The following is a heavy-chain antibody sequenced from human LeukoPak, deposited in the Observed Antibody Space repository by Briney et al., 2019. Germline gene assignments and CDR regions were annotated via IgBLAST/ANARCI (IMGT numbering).Heavy chain of an antibody. CDR3: ARGVVGCSGGSCYASLFDY. J-gene: IGHJ4*02. V-gene: IGHV4-61*02. CDR2: IYTSGST. D-gene: IGHD2-15*01. CDR1: GGSISSGSYY. Sequence: PSETLSLTCTVSGGSISSGSYYWSWIRQPAGKGLEWIGRIYTSGSTKYNPSLKSRVTISVDTSKNQFSLKLSSVTAADTAVYYCARGVVGCSGGSCYASLFDYWGQGTLVTVSS.